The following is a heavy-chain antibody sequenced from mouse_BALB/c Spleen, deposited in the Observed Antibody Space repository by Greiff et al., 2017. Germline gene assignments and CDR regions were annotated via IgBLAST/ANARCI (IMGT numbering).Heavy chain of an antibody. Sequence: EVQLHQSGPELVKPGASVKMSCKASGYTFTSYVMHWVKQKPGQGLEWIGYINPYNDGTKYNEKFKGKATLTSDKSSSTAYMELSSLTSEDSAVYYCARSGGRGTYYFDYWGQGTTLTVSS. V-gene: IGHV1-14*01. CDR2: INPYNDGT. CDR3: ARSGGRGTYYFDY. J-gene: IGHJ2*01. CDR1: GYTFTSYV. D-gene: IGHD3-1*01.